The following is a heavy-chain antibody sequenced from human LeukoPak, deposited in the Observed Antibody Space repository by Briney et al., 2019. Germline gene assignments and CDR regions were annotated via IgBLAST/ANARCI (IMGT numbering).Heavy chain of an antibody. CDR1: GFTFSGSD. J-gene: IGHJ4*02. CDR3: TRGETTRPFEY. V-gene: IGHV3-73*01. Sequence: GGSLRLSCAASGFTFSGSDMHWVRQASGKGLEWVGRIRSKSKSYATAYAVSVKGRFTVSGDDSKNTAYLQMNSLKTEDTAVYYCTRGETTRPFEYWGQGALVTVSS. CDR2: IRSKSKSYAT. D-gene: IGHD1-7*01.